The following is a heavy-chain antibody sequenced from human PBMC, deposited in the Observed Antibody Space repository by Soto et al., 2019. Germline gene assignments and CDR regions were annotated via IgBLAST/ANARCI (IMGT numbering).Heavy chain of an antibody. CDR3: VRHLPVPMDVGSFDI. CDR2: IYESGST. D-gene: IGHD2-8*01. Sequence: QVQLQESGPGLVKPSETLSLTCTVSGGFLSRSYWSWIRQSPGKGLEWIGYIYESGSTSYNPSIKGRVAASIDLAKNHFSLTLRSVTAADTVVYYCVRHLPVPMDVGSFDIWGGGTLITVSS. CDR1: GGFLSRSY. J-gene: IGHJ3*02. V-gene: IGHV4-59*08.